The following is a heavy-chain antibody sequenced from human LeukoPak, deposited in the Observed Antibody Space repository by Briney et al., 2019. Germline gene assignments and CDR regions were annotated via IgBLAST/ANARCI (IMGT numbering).Heavy chain of an antibody. CDR1: GYTFTSYW. Sequence: GESLKISCKGCGYTFTSYWIGWVRQMPGKGLEWMGIIYPGDSDTRYSPSFQGQITISADKSITTAYLQWSSLKASDTAMYYCARSRRVFGMDDYWGQGALVTVSS. CDR2: IYPGDSDT. D-gene: IGHD3-16*01. J-gene: IGHJ4*02. V-gene: IGHV5-51*01. CDR3: ARSRRVFGMDDY.